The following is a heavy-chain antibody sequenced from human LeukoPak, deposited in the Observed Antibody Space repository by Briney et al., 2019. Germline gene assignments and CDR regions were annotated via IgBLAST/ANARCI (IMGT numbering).Heavy chain of an antibody. CDR1: GFSFSGSA. V-gene: IGHV3-73*01. CDR3: TSLTNYYDSSGYPLDN. D-gene: IGHD3-22*01. Sequence: GGSLRLSCAASGFSFSGSAMHWVRQASGKGLEWVGRIRSKANSYATAYAASVKGRFTISRDDSKNTAYLQMNSLKTEDTAVYYCTSLTNYYDSSGYPLDNWGQGTQVTVSS. J-gene: IGHJ4*02. CDR2: IRSKANSYAT.